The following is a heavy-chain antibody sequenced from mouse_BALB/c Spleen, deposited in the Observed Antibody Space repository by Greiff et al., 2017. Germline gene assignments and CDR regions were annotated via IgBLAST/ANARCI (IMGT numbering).Heavy chain of an antibody. J-gene: IGHJ2*01. CDR3: ARDRGTTATHYFDY. Sequence: VKVVESGPGLVAPSQSLSITCTVSGFSLTSYGVHWVRQPPGKGLEWLGVIWAGGSTNYNSALMSRLSISKDNSKSQVFLKMNSLQTDDTAMYYCARDRGTTATHYFDYWGQGTTLTVSS. V-gene: IGHV2-9*02. D-gene: IGHD1-2*01. CDR2: IWAGGST. CDR1: GFSLTSYG.